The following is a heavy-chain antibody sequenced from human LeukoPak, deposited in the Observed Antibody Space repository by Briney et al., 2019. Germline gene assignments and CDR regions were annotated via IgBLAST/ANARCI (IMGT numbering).Heavy chain of an antibody. J-gene: IGHJ6*02. V-gene: IGHV3-23*01. CDR1: RFILSSYA. CDR2: ISGIGDST. Sequence: RRSLRPSCAPSRFILSSYATGWVRHAPGEGLEWVSAISGIGDSTYYADSVKGRFTISRDNSKNTLYLQMNSLRAEDTAVYYCAKDSSSSGRLRYYCYYGMDVWGQGTTVTVSS. CDR3: AKDSSSSGRLRYYCYYGMDV. D-gene: IGHD6-13*01.